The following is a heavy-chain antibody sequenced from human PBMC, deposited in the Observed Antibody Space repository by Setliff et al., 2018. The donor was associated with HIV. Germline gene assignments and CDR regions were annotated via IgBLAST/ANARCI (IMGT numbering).Heavy chain of an antibody. V-gene: IGHV4-34*01. Sequence: SETLSLTCAAYGGPFTNHGWNWIRQSPGKGLEWIGEIDNRGGTNYNPSFKSRSTISVDTSENYFSLRLNSVTAADTAVYYCARHCGGDCMPVWGQGTLVTVSS. CDR3: ARHCGGDCMPV. CDR1: GGPFTNHG. J-gene: IGHJ4*02. D-gene: IGHD2-21*02. CDR2: IDNRGGT.